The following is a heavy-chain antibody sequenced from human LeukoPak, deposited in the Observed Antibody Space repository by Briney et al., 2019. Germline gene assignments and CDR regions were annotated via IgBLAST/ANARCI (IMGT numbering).Heavy chain of an antibody. CDR3: VRDIVAGSGSYSD. D-gene: IGHD3-10*01. V-gene: IGHV3-74*01. CDR1: GFTFSSYS. J-gene: IGHJ4*02. CDR2: IRGDGGDA. Sequence: PGGSLRLSCAASGFTFSSYSMNWVRQAPGKGLEWVSRIRGDGGDANYADFVKGRYTISRDNAKSTLYMQMNGLGVEDTAVYYCVRDIVAGSGSYSDWGQGTLVTVSS.